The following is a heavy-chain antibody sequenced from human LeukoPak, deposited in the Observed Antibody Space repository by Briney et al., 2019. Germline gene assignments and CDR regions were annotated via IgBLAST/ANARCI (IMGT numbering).Heavy chain of an antibody. Sequence: SETLSLTCTVSGGSISSSSYYWGWIRQPPGKGLEWIGSIYYSGSTYYNPSLKSRVTISVDTSKNQFSLKLSSVTAADTAVYYCARLQWGSSLEGRVDYWGQGTLVTVSS. J-gene: IGHJ4*02. CDR2: IYYSGST. V-gene: IGHV4-39*01. CDR1: GGSISSSSYY. CDR3: ARLQWGSSLEGRVDY. D-gene: IGHD6-6*01.